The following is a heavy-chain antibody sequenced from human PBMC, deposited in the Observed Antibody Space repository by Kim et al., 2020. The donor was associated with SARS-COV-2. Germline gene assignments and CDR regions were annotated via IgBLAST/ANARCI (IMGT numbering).Heavy chain of an antibody. V-gene: IGHV3-30*18. J-gene: IGHJ6*02. CDR2: ISYDGSNK. Sequence: GGSLRLSCAASGFTFSSYGMHWVRQAPGKGLEWVAVISYDGSNKYYADSVKGRFTISRDNSKNTLYLQMNSLRAEDTAVYYCAKDGVGVAATPSGGHGMDVWGQGTTVTVSS. CDR1: GFTFSSYG. D-gene: IGHD2-15*01. CDR3: AKDGVGVAATPSGGHGMDV.